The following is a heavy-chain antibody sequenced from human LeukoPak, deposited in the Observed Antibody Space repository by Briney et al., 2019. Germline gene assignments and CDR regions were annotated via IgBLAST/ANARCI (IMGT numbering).Heavy chain of an antibody. CDR2: MSPNSGDT. CDR3: ARGPPNWGYDY. J-gene: IGHJ4*02. D-gene: IGHD7-27*01. Sequence: GASVNVSCKASGYTFTSYDFNWVRQATGQWPEWMGWMSPNSGDTGYAQKFQDRVTMTRNTSISTAYMELSSLRSDDTAVYYCARGPPNWGYDYWGPGTLVTVSS. CDR1: GYTFTSYD. V-gene: IGHV1-8*01.